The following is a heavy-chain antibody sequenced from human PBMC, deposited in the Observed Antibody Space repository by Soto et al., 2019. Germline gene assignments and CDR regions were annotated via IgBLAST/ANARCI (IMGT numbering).Heavy chain of an antibody. CDR1: GGSISSYY. CDR3: ARNLFMVRENVTPMDV. J-gene: IGHJ6*03. V-gene: IGHV4-59*08. Sequence: SETLSLTCTVSGGSISSYYWSWIRQPPGKGLEWIGYIYYSGSTNYNPSLKSRVTISVDTSKNQFSLKLSSVTAADTAVYYCARNLFMVRENVTPMDVWGKGTTVTVSS. D-gene: IGHD3-10*01. CDR2: IYYSGST.